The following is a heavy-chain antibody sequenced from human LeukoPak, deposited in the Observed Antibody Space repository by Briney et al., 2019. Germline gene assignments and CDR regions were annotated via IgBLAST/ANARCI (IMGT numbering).Heavy chain of an antibody. J-gene: IGHJ6*03. CDR2: INHSGST. CDR1: GGSFSGYY. V-gene: IGHV4-34*01. D-gene: IGHD2-15*01. CDR3: ARGGGCSGGSCYYMDV. Sequence: PSETLSLTCAVYGGSFSGYYWSWIRQPPGKGLEWIGEINHSGSTNYNPSLKSRVTISVDTSKNQFTLKLTSATAADTAVYYCARGGGCSGGSCYYMDVWGKGPTVTVSS.